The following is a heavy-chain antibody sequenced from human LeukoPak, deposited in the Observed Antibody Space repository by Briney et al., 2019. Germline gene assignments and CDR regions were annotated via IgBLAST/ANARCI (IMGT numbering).Heavy chain of an antibody. CDR3: ASHRYCSGGSCSDY. CDR1: GGSISSSSYY. D-gene: IGHD2-15*01. V-gene: IGHV4-39*07. Sequence: SETLSLTCTVSGGSISSSSYYWDWIRQPPGKKLEWIGSIYYSGSTYYNPSLKSRVTISVDTSKNQFSLKLSSVTAADTAVYYCASHRYCSGGSCSDYWGQGTLVTVSS. J-gene: IGHJ4*02. CDR2: IYYSGST.